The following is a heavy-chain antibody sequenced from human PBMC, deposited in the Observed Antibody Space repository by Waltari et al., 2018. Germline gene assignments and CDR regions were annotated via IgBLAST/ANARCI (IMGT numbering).Heavy chain of an antibody. Sequence: QVQLVQSGAEVKKPGASVKVSCKASGYTFTSYGISWVRQAPGQGLEWMGWISAYNGNTNYAQQHQGVVTMTTDTSTSTAYMELRSLGSDDTAVYYCARGENKSVFGVVIILEFDYWGQGTLVTVSS. J-gene: IGHJ4*02. CDR1: GYTFTSYG. CDR2: ISAYNGNT. D-gene: IGHD3-3*01. V-gene: IGHV1-18*01. CDR3: ARGENKSVFGVVIILEFDY.